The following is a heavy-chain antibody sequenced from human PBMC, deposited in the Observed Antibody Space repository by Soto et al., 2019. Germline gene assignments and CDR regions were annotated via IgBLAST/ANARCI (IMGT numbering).Heavy chain of an antibody. V-gene: IGHV3-13*05. CDR3: ARAVPGYGGYYFDY. Sequence: EVQLVESGGGLAQPGGSLRLSCAASGFTFSRFDLHWVRQVTGKRLEWVSGIGTSGDPYYAVSVKGRFTASRDNAKNSIFLEMNSLRAGDTAVYFCARAVPGYGGYYFDYWGQGALVTVSS. CDR2: IGTSGDP. J-gene: IGHJ4*02. CDR1: GFTFSRFD. D-gene: IGHD4-17*01.